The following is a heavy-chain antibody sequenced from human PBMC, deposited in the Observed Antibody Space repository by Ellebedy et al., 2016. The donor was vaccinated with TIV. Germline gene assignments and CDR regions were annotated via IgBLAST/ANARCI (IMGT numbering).Heavy chain of an antibody. Sequence: KVSXXGSGYSFTSYWIGWVRQMPGKGLEWMGIIYPGDSDTRYSPSFQGQVTISADKSISTAYLQWSSLKASDTAMYYCARWVGGGDLHRAFDYWGQGTLVTVSS. V-gene: IGHV5-51*01. CDR1: GYSFTSYW. CDR2: IYPGDSDT. J-gene: IGHJ4*02. CDR3: ARWVGGGDLHRAFDY. D-gene: IGHD2-21*01.